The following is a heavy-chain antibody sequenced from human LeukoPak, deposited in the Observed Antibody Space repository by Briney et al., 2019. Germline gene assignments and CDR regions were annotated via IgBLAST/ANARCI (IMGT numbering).Heavy chain of an antibody. CDR3: AKDGSPPITMVRDGRGYFDY. Sequence: GGSLRLSCAASGFTFDDYTMHWVRQAPGKGLEWVSLISWDGGSTYYADSVKGRFTISRDNSKNSLYLQMNSLRTEDTALYYCAKDGSPPITMVRDGRGYFDYWGQGTLVTVSS. J-gene: IGHJ4*02. CDR2: ISWDGGST. D-gene: IGHD3-10*01. CDR1: GFTFDDYT. V-gene: IGHV3-43*01.